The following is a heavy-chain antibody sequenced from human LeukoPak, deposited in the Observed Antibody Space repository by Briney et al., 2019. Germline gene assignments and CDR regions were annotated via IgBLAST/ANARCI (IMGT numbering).Heavy chain of an antibody. Sequence: GGSLRLSCAASGFTFSSYAMSWVRQAPGKGLEWVSAISGSGGSTYYADSVKGRFTISRDNSKNSLYLQMNSLRAEDTALYYCAKDRSAYYDSSGSVDYWGQGTLVTVSS. D-gene: IGHD3-22*01. CDR3: AKDRSAYYDSSGSVDY. CDR1: GFTFSSYA. V-gene: IGHV3-23*01. J-gene: IGHJ4*02. CDR2: ISGSGGST.